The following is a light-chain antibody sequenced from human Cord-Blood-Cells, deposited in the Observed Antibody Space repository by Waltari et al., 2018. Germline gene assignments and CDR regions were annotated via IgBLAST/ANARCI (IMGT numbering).Light chain of an antibody. CDR1: QGISSY. V-gene: IGKV1-8*01. J-gene: IGKJ3*01. Sequence: FSASTGDRVTITCRANQGISSYLAWYQQKPGKAPKLLIYAASTLQSTVPSRVSGSGSGKDVTYSISCLQSENFAAYYSQQYYSYPFTFDPRTKVDL. CDR2: AAS. CDR3: QQYYSYPFT.